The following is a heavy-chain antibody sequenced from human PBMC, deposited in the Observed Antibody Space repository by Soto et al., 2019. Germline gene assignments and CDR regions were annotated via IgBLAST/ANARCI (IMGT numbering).Heavy chain of an antibody. V-gene: IGHV4-30-4*01. CDR3: ASNSYGYTFYAY. D-gene: IGHD5-18*01. J-gene: IGHJ4*02. CDR2: SYYSGNT. Sequence: QVQLQESGPGLVKPSQTLSLTCTVSGGSISSGDYYWSWIRQRPGKGLEWFGYSYYSGNTYYNPSLKSRVTLSVDTSKNQFSLRLSSVIPEDTAVYFCASNSYGYTFYAYWGQGTLVTVSS. CDR1: GGSISSGDYY.